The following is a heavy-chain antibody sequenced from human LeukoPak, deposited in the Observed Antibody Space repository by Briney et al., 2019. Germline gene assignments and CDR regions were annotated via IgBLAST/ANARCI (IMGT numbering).Heavy chain of an antibody. V-gene: IGHV3-23*01. Sequence: GGSLRLSCAASGLTFSSYAMSWVRQAPGKGLEWVSAISGSGGSTYYADSVKGRFTISRDNSKNTLYLQMNSLRAEDTAVYYCAKRPGYYYDSSGYYQPTDYWGQGTLVTVSS. CDR3: AKRPGYYYDSSGYYQPTDY. D-gene: IGHD3-22*01. CDR2: ISGSGGST. CDR1: GLTFSSYA. J-gene: IGHJ4*02.